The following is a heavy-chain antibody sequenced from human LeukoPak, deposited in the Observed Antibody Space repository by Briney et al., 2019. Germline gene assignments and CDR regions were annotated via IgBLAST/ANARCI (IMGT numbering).Heavy chain of an antibody. CDR1: GFTFSSYW. CDR2: INSDGSSI. D-gene: IGHD5-12*01. CDR3: AREGRASGYDFDC. J-gene: IGHJ4*02. Sequence: GGSLRLSCAASGFTFSSYWLHWVRQAPGKGLVWVSRINSDGSSITYADSVKGRFTISRDNAKNTLYLQMNSLRVEDTAVYSCAREGRASGYDFDCWGQGTLVTVSS. V-gene: IGHV3-74*03.